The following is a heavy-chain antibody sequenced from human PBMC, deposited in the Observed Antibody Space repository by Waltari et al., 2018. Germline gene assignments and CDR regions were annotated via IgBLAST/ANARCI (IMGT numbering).Heavy chain of an antibody. J-gene: IGHJ4*02. CDR2: IIPFLGIA. V-gene: IGHV1-69*10. CDR3: AREGISVAGTGYYFDY. Sequence: QVQLVQSGAEVKKPGSSVKVSCKASGGTFSSYAISWVRQAPGQGLEWMGGIIPFLGIANYAQKFQGRVTITADKSTSTAYMELSSLRSEDTAVYYCAREGISVAGTGYYFDYWGQGTLVTVSS. CDR1: GGTFSSYA. D-gene: IGHD6-19*01.